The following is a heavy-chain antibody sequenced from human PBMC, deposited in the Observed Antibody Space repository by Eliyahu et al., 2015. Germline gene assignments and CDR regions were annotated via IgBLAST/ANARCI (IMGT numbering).Heavy chain of an antibody. V-gene: IGHV3-30*02. CDR1: XFXFSSSG. CDR2: TSYHGNNK. CDR3: AKGGGYGSDYFDY. D-gene: IGHD4-17*01. J-gene: IGHJ4*02. Sequence: QVQLLESRGGXXQPGGSLRLSCSASXFXFSSSGMHWVRHPPGKGLEWVAFTSYHGNNKYYADSVQGRFTISRDNSKDTLFLQMNSLRPEDTAVYYCAKGGGYGSDYFDYWGQGTQVTVSS.